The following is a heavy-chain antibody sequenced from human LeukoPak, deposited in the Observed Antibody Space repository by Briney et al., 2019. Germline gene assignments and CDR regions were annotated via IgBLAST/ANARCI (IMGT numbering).Heavy chain of an antibody. J-gene: IGHJ5*02. CDR3: ARDRSTRLWRGTYFDP. CDR1: GFTFSSYG. CDR2: TWYDGSNK. Sequence: PGGSLRLTCAASGFTFSSYGMHWVRQAPFKGLERVAVTWYDGSNKYYADSVKGRFTISRDNSKNTLYLQMNSLRAEDTAVYYCARDRSTRLWRGTYFDPWGQGTLVTVSS. V-gene: IGHV3-33*01. D-gene: IGHD1-7*01.